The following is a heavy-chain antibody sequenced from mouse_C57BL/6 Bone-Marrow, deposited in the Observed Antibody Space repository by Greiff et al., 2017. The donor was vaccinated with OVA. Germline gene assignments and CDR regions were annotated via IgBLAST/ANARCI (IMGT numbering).Heavy chain of an antibody. Sequence: QVQLQQSGAELARPGASVKLSCKASGYTFTSYGINWVKQRTGQGLEWIGEIYPRSGNTYYNEKFKGKATLTADKSSSTAYMELRSLTSEDSAVYFCARGYGSSPYYFDYWGQGTTLTVSS. V-gene: IGHV1-81*01. D-gene: IGHD1-1*01. CDR3: ARGYGSSPYYFDY. J-gene: IGHJ2*01. CDR1: GYTFTSYG. CDR2: IYPRSGNT.